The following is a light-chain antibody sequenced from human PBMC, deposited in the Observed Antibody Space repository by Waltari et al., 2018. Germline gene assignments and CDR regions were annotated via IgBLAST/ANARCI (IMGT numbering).Light chain of an antibody. V-gene: IGLV6-57*02. CDR2: ADN. CDR3: QSYDGDRSWV. CDR1: GGSFATNY. J-gene: IGLJ3*02. Sequence: FILTQSHSVSESPGRTVTISCSGSGGSFATNYVQWYQQRPGSAPTTVIYADNQRPPVVPDRFSGSVDSSSNSASLTISGLQTEDEADYYCQSYDGDRSWVFGGGTKLTVL.